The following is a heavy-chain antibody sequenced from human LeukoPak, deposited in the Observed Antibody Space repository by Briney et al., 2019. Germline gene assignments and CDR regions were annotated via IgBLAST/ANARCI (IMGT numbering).Heavy chain of an antibody. D-gene: IGHD3-10*01. V-gene: IGHV3-30*02. Sequence: GGSLRLSCAASGFTFTSYGMHWVRQAPGKGLEWVAFIRYDGSNKYYADSVKGRFTISRDNSKNTLYLQMNSLRAEDTAVYYCAKDLFSGWFDPWGQGTLVTVSS. J-gene: IGHJ5*02. CDR1: GFTFTSYG. CDR3: AKDLFSGWFDP. CDR2: IRYDGSNK.